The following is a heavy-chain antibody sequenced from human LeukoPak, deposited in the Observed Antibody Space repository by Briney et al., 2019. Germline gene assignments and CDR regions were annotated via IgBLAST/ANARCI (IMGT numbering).Heavy chain of an antibody. J-gene: IGHJ4*02. D-gene: IGHD6-6*01. CDR1: GGSISSSSYY. Sequence: SETLSLTCTVSGGSISSSSYYWGWIRQPPGKGLEWIGSIYYSGSTYYNPSLKSRVTISVDTSKNQFSLKLSSVTAADTAVYYCARGSSSGQRYFDYWGQGTLVTVSS. V-gene: IGHV4-39*07. CDR3: ARGSSSGQRYFDY. CDR2: IYYSGST.